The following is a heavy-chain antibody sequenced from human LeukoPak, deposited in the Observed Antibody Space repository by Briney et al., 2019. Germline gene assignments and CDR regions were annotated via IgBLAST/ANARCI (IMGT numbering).Heavy chain of an antibody. CDR3: ARDVKKWELLEDNWFDP. D-gene: IGHD1-26*01. J-gene: IGHJ5*02. Sequence: PSQTLSLTCTVSGGSISSGSYYWSWIRQPAGKGLEWIGRIYTSGSTNYNPSLKSRVTISVDTSKNQFSLKLSSVTAADTAVYYCARDVKKWELLEDNWFDPWGQGTLVTVSS. CDR1: GGSISSGSYY. CDR2: IYTSGST. V-gene: IGHV4-61*02.